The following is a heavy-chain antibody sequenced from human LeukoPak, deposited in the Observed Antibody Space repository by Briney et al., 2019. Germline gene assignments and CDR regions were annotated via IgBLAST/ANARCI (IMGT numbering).Heavy chain of an antibody. Sequence: SVKVSCKASGGTFSSYAISWVRQAPGQGLEWMGGIIPIFGTANYAQKFQGRVTITADESTSTAYMELSSLRSGDTAVYYCARVVVPAYYYYVDVWGKGTTVTVSS. J-gene: IGHJ6*03. CDR1: GGTFSSYA. CDR3: ARVVVPAYYYYVDV. CDR2: IIPIFGTA. D-gene: IGHD2-2*01. V-gene: IGHV1-69*01.